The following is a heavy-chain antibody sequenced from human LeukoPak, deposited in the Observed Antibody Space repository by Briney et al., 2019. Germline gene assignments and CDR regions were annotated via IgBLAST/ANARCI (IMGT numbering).Heavy chain of an antibody. Sequence: GASLRLSCAASGFTFSSYAMSWVRQAPGKGLEWVSAISGSGGSTYYADSVKGRFTISRDNSKNTLYLQMNSLRAEDTAVYYCALAPYLYGILTGYYSFDYWGQGTLVTVSS. J-gene: IGHJ4*02. V-gene: IGHV3-23*01. CDR3: ALAPYLYGILTGYYSFDY. D-gene: IGHD3-9*01. CDR2: ISGSGGST. CDR1: GFTFSSYA.